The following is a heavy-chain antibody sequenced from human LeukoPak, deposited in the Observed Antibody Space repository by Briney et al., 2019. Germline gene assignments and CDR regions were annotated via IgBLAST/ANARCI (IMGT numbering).Heavy chain of an antibody. CDR1: GFTVSSIY. Sequence: PGGSLRLSCAASGFTVSSIYMSWVRQAPGKGLEWVSIIYRGGSTYYADSVKGRFAVSRDNSKNTLNLQMNSLRADDTAVYYCAKDRITIFGVVMDQWGQGTLVTVSS. J-gene: IGHJ4*02. CDR2: IYRGGST. CDR3: AKDRITIFGVVMDQ. V-gene: IGHV3-53*01. D-gene: IGHD3-3*01.